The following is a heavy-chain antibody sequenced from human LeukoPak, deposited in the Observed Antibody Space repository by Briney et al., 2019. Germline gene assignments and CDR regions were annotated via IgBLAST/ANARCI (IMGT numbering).Heavy chain of an antibody. Sequence: PGRSLRLSCAASGFTFSSYAMHWVRQAPGKGLEWVAVISYDGSNKYYADSVKGRFTISRDNSKNTLYLQMNSLRAEDTAVYYCARDRGGEFDYWGQGTLVTVSS. CDR2: ISYDGSNK. CDR3: ARDRGGEFDY. CDR1: GFTFSSYA. V-gene: IGHV3-30-3*01. J-gene: IGHJ4*02.